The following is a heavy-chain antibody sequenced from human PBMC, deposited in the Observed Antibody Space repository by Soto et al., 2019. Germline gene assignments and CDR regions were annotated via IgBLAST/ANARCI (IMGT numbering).Heavy chain of an antibody. J-gene: IGHJ5*02. V-gene: IGHV3-30-3*02. CDR1: GFTYTIYT. Sequence: PGGSLRLSCAASGFTYTIYTMHWVRQAPGKGLEWVAVISYDGNNKFYADSVKGRFTISRDSTKQTLYLQMTSLRPDDTAMYYCASSGLDPWGQGTLVTVSS. CDR3: ASSGLDP. CDR2: ISYDGNNK.